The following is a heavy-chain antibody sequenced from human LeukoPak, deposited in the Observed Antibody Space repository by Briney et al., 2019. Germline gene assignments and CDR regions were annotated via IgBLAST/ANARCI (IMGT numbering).Heavy chain of an antibody. CDR1: GFTFSSYS. Sequence: GGSLRLSCAASGFTFSSYSMNWVRQAPGKGLEWVSYISSSSSTIYYADSVKGRFTISRDNAKNSLYLQMNSLRAEDTAVYYCARRMTTVVTAYGMDVWGQGTTVTVSS. D-gene: IGHD4-23*01. J-gene: IGHJ6*02. V-gene: IGHV3-48*04. CDR2: ISSSSSTI. CDR3: ARRMTTVVTAYGMDV.